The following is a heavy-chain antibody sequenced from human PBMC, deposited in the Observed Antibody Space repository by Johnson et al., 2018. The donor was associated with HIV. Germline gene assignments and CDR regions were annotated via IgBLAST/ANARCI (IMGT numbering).Heavy chain of an antibody. D-gene: IGHD3-22*01. CDR1: GFTFSSYG. J-gene: IGHJ3*02. CDR2: ISYDGNNK. CDR3: AKDRVYSSGYYYDALDI. Sequence: VQLVESGGGVVQPGRSLRLSCVGSGFTFSSYGMHWVRQAPGKGLEWVAVISYDGNNKYYADSVKGRFTISRDNSNNTLYLQMNSLRAEDTAVFYCAKDRVYSSGYYYDALDIWGQGTMVTVSS. V-gene: IGHV3-30*18.